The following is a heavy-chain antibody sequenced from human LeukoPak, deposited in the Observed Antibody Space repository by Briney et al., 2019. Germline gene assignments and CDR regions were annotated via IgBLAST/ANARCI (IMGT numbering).Heavy chain of an antibody. CDR2: INPNGRTT. D-gene: IGHD5-18*01. Sequence: QAGGSLRLSCAASGFTFSGYWIHWVRQAPGKGLEWVSRINPNGRTTTYADSVKGRFTISRDNAKNTVYLQMNSLRAEDTAVFYCARGDVRTTWIHLWYWGQGTLVTVSS. J-gene: IGHJ4*02. CDR3: ARGDVRTTWIHLWY. CDR1: GFTFSGYW. V-gene: IGHV3-74*01.